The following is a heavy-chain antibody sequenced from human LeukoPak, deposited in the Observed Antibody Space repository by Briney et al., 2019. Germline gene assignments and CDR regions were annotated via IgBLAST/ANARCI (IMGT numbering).Heavy chain of an antibody. CDR1: GFTFSSYG. J-gene: IGHJ4*02. V-gene: IGHV3-33*06. D-gene: IGHD6-19*01. CDR2: VYYHGNTK. Sequence: PGRSLRLSCAASGFTFSSYGMHWVRLAPGKGLEWVAFVYYHGNTKFYTASVKGRFTISRDNSKNTLYLQMNSLKAEDTAIYYCAKSRGIYDNSGWRTFDYWGQGTLVTVSS. CDR3: AKSRGIYDNSGWRTFDY.